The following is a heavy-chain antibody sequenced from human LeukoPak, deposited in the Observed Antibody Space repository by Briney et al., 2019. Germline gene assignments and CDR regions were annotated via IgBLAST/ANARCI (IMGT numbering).Heavy chain of an antibody. CDR2: ISSSSSHI. D-gene: IGHD2-2*02. V-gene: IGHV3-21*01. CDR3: ARSPSCSSASCYTNY. J-gene: IGHJ4*02. Sequence: PGGSLRLSCAASGFTFSNYGMSWVRQAPGRGLEWVASISSSSSHIYYADSVKGRFTISRDNAKNSLYLQMNSLRAEDTAVYYCARSPSCSSASCYTNYWGQGTLVTVSS. CDR1: GFTFSNYG.